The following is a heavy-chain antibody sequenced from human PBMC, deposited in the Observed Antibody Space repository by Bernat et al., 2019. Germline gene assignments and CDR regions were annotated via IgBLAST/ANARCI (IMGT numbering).Heavy chain of an antibody. CDR1: GFIFDNYA. D-gene: IGHD6-19*01. Sequence: EVQLVESGGGLVQPGGSLRLSCAPSGFIFDNYAMSWVRQFPGKGLEWVSAITGNGSSTYYADSVKGRFTISRDNSKNTLYLQMNNLRAADTAVYYCARDGSGWLFDCWGQGTLVTVSS. J-gene: IGHJ4*02. V-gene: IGHV3-23*04. CDR3: ARDGSGWLFDC. CDR2: ITGNGSST.